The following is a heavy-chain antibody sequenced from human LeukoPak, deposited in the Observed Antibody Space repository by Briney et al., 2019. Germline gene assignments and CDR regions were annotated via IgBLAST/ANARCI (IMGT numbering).Heavy chain of an antibody. CDR1: GFTFSNAW. CDR2: IKSKTDGGTT. V-gene: IGHV3-15*01. J-gene: IGHJ4*02. Sequence: GGSLRLSCAASGFTFSNAWMSWVCQAPGKGLEWVGRIKSKTDGGTTGYAAPVKGRVTVSRDDAKNTLYLQMNSLKSEDTAVYYCTKEDYWGQGTLVTVSS. CDR3: TKEDY.